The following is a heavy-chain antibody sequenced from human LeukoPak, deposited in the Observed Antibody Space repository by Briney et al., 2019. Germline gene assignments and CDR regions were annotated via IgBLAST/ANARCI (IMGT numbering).Heavy chain of an antibody. Sequence: GGSLTLSCAGSGFTFSSYALNWVRQAPGKGLEWVSGISGGGGSTYYADSVKGRFSISRDDSKNTLYLQMNSLRAEDTAVYYCAKRPVVAGRGMFDYWGEGTLVSVPS. J-gene: IGHJ4*02. V-gene: IGHV3-23*01. CDR2: ISGGGGST. CDR1: GFTFSSYA. CDR3: AKRPVVAGRGMFDY. D-gene: IGHD3-16*01.